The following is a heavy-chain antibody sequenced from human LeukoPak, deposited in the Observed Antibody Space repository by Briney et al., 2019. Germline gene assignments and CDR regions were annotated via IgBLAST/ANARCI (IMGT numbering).Heavy chain of an antibody. V-gene: IGHV3-30-3*01. J-gene: IGHJ4*02. CDR1: GFTFSSYA. CDR2: ISYDGSNK. D-gene: IGHD3-10*01. CDR3: ARFGGFDY. Sequence: GGSLRLSCAASGFTFSSYAMHWVRQAPGKGLEWVAVISYDGSNKYYADSVKGRFTISRDNSKNTLYLQMNSLGAADTAVYYCARFGGFDYWGQGTLVTVSS.